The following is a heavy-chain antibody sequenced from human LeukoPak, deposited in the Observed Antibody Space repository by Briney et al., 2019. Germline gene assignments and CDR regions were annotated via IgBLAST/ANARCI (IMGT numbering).Heavy chain of an antibody. CDR2: ISAYNGNT. Sequence: GASVKVSCKASGYTFTSYGISWVRQTPGQGLECMGWISAYNGNTNYAQKLQGRVTMTTDTSTSTAYMELRSLRSDDTAVYYCARDLENYSGSYYGYWGQGTLVTVSS. CDR1: GYTFTSYG. V-gene: IGHV1-18*01. D-gene: IGHD1-26*01. CDR3: ARDLENYSGSYYGY. J-gene: IGHJ4*02.